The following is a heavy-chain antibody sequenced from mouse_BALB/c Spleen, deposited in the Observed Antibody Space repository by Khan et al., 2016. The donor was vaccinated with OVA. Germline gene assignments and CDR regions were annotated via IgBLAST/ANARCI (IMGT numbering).Heavy chain of an antibody. J-gene: IGHJ3*01. D-gene: IGHD2-4*01. Sequence: EVQLQESGPGLVKPSQSLSLTCTVTGYSITSEYAWNWIRQFPGNKLEWMGYINYSGNTRFNPSLKSRTSITRDTSKNQFFLQVKSVTTEDTATYYCARKDYYDYDPFPYWGQGTLVTVSA. CDR2: INYSGNT. CDR1: GYSITSEYA. CDR3: ARKDYYDYDPFPY. V-gene: IGHV3-2*02.